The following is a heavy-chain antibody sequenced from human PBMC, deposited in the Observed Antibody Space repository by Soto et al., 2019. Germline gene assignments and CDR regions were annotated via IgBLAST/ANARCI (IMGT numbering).Heavy chain of an antibody. D-gene: IGHD6-13*01. CDR3: ARDGIGIAAAGTYSGMDV. V-gene: IGHV1-69*01. CDR1: GGTFSNYA. CDR2: IIPIFGTA. J-gene: IGHJ6*02. Sequence: QVQLVQSGAEVKKPGSSVKVSCKASGGTFSNYAISWVRPAPGQGVEWMGGIIPIFGTANNPQKFQGRVTVTADESTSTAYMEMSCLGSENTAVYYCARDGIGIAAAGTYSGMDVWGQGTLVTVSS.